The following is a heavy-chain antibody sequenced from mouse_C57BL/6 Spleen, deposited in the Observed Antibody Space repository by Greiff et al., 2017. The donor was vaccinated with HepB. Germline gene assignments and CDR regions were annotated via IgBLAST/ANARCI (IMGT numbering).Heavy chain of an antibody. J-gene: IGHJ2*01. CDR1: GFTFSDYG. V-gene: IGHV5-17*01. D-gene: IGHD4-1*01. CDR2: SSHCSSTN. Sequence: VQLKESGGGLVKPGGSLKLSCAASGFTFSDYGMHWVRQAPEKGLEWVAYSSHCSSTNYYADTVKGRFTISRDNAKNTLFLQMTSLRSEDTARYYCARETGTIDDWGQGTTLTVSS. CDR3: ARETGTIDD.